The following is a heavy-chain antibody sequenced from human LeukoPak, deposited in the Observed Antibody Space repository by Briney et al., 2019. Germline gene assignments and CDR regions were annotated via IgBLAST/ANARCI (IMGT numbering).Heavy chain of an antibody. CDR1: GFTFSNYA. CDR3: AKGSSNWRDYYYFDY. D-gene: IGHD6-13*01. CDR2: ISDSGGST. Sequence: GGSLRLSCAASGFTFSNYAMSWVRQAPGKGLAWVSAISDSGGSTQYADSVKGRFIISRDNSKNTLYLQMNSLRVEDTAVYYCAKGSSNWRDYYYFDYWGQGTLVTVSS. J-gene: IGHJ4*02. V-gene: IGHV3-23*01.